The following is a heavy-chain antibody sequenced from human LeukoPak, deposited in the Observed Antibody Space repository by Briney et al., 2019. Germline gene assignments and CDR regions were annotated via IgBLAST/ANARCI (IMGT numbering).Heavy chain of an antibody. J-gene: IGHJ4*02. V-gene: IGHV3-7*03. Sequence: GGSLRLSCVASGFTVSNKYMSWVRQAPGKGLEWVANIKEDGSEKYYVDSVKGRFTISRDNAKNSLYLQMNSLRAEDTAVYYCARGEYYYDGGYWGQGTLVTVSS. CDR2: IKEDGSEK. CDR3: ARGEYYYDGGY. CDR1: GFTVSNKY. D-gene: IGHD3-22*01.